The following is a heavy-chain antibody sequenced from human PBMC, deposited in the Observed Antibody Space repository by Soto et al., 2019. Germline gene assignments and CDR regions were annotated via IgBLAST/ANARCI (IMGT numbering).Heavy chain of an antibody. CDR2: IVSDGGDT. D-gene: IGHD4-17*01. Sequence: DVHLLESGGGLVQPGGSLRLSCTASGFAFSSYAMTWVRQAPGKGLEWVSSIVSDGGDTYYADSVKGRFTISRDNSKNTLFLQMNSLRAEDTALYYCAKGLRGQYDYWGQGALVTVSS. CDR3: AKGLRGQYDY. V-gene: IGHV3-23*01. J-gene: IGHJ4*02. CDR1: GFAFSSYA.